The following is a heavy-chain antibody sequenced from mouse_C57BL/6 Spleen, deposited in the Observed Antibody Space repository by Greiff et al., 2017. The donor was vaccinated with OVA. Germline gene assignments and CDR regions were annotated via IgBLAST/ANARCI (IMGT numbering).Heavy chain of an antibody. V-gene: IGHV3-6*01. Sequence: DVQLQESGPGLVKPSQSLSLTCSVTGYSITSGYYWNWIRQFPGNKLEWMGYISYDGSNNYNPSLKNRISITRDTSKNQFFLKLNSVTTEDTATYYCARDDGYYEESAMDYWGQGTSVTVSS. CDR2: ISYDGSN. CDR1: GYSITSGYY. J-gene: IGHJ4*01. D-gene: IGHD2-3*01. CDR3: ARDDGYYEESAMDY.